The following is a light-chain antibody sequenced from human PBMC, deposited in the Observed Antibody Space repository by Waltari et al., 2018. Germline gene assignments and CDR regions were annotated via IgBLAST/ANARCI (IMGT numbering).Light chain of an antibody. Sequence: VVLTQTPLSLPVTLGEPASISCTSSQSLVKRADGNTYLNWFLQKPGQSPQRLIFMVSHRASGVPDRFSGSGSGSDFTLQISRVEADDVGIYYCMQRMEFPLTFGGGTKVEIK. J-gene: IGKJ4*01. V-gene: IGKV2-40*01. CDR3: MQRMEFPLT. CDR1: QSLVKRADGNTY. CDR2: MVS.